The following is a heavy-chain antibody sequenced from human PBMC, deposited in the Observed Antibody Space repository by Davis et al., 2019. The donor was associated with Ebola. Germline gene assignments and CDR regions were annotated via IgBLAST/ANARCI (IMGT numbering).Heavy chain of an antibody. J-gene: IGHJ4*02. V-gene: IGHV1-2*05. Sequence: ASVKVSCKVSGYTFTDFYIHWVRQAPGQGLEWMGRINPNSGGTNSAQKFQGRVTMTRDTSISTAYMELSRLRSDDTVVYYCARDQILMLADNWGQGSLVTVSS. CDR3: ARDQILMLADN. CDR1: GYTFTDFY. D-gene: IGHD2-15*01. CDR2: INPNSGGT.